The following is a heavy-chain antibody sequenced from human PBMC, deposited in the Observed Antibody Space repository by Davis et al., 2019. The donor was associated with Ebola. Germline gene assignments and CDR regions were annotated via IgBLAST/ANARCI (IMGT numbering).Heavy chain of an antibody. CDR1: GFTFTSSA. Sequence: SVKVSCKASGFTFTSSAVQWVRQARGQRLEWIGWIVVGSGNTNYAQKFQERVTITRDMSTSTAYMELRSLRSDDTAVYYCARDSGLVNGGYWGQGTLVTVSS. J-gene: IGHJ4*02. CDR3: ARDSGLVNGGY. V-gene: IGHV1-58*01. CDR2: IVVGSGNT. D-gene: IGHD6-19*01.